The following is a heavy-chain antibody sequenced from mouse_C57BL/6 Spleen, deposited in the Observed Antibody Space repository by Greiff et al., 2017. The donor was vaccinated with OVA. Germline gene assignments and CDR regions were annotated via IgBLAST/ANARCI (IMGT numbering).Heavy chain of an antibody. J-gene: IGHJ3*01. Sequence: QVHVKQPGAELVMPGASVKLSCKASGYTFTSYWMHWVKQRPGQGLEWIGEIDPSDSYTNYNQKFKGKSTLTVDKSSSTAYMQLSSLTSEDSAVYYCARSWDDYGSSLGWFAYWGQGTLVTVSA. D-gene: IGHD1-1*01. CDR3: ARSWDDYGSSLGWFAY. CDR2: IDPSDSYT. CDR1: GYTFTSYW. V-gene: IGHV1-69*01.